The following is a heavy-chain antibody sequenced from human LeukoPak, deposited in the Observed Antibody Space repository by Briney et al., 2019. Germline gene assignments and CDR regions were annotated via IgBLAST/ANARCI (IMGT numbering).Heavy chain of an antibody. Sequence: SETLSLTCTVSGGSISSYYWSWIRQPAGKGLEWIGRIYTSGSTNYNPSLKSRVTMSVDTSKNQFSLKLSSVTAADTAVYYCARDGGYSGYDWGRVDYWGQGTVVTVSS. CDR1: GGSISSYY. D-gene: IGHD5-12*01. CDR3: ARDGGYSGYDWGRVDY. CDR2: IYTSGST. V-gene: IGHV4-4*07. J-gene: IGHJ4*02.